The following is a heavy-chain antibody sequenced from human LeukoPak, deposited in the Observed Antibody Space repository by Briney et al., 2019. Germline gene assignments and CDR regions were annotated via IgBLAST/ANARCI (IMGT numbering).Heavy chain of an antibody. CDR1: GFTFSNSD. J-gene: IGHJ4*02. CDR2: IGTAGDT. V-gene: IGHV3-13*01. Sequence: PGESLRLSCAASGFTFSNSDMHWVRQAPGKGLEWVSAIGTAGDTYYAVSVKGRFTISRENAKNSLYLQMNSLRPGDTAVYYCAKDHSNALRRFGELIRRTRDGYFDYWGQGTLVTVSS. CDR3: AKDHSNALRRFGELIRRTRDGYFDY. D-gene: IGHD3-10*01.